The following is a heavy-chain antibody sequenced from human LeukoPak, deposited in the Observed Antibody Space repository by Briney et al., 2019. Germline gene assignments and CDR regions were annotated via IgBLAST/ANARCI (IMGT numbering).Heavy chain of an antibody. CDR2: INHGGNT. CDR1: SGSINSFY. V-gene: IGHV4-34*01. CDR3: ARGTNYYDSSGYSATFDY. Sequence: PSETLSLTCTVSSGSINSFYWNWIRQPPGKGLEWIGEINHGGNTNYNPSLKSRVTISVDTSKNQFSLKLSSVTAADTAVYNCARGTNYYDSSGYSATFDYWGQGTLVTVSS. D-gene: IGHD3-22*01. J-gene: IGHJ4*02.